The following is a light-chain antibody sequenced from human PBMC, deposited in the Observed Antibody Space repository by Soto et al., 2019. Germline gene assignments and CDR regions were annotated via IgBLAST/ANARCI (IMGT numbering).Light chain of an antibody. V-gene: IGKV3-20*01. CDR1: QSVSSSY. Sequence: EIVVTQSPGTLSLSPGERSTLSCRASQSVSSSYLAWYQQKPGQAPRLLIYGASSRATGIPDRFTGSGSGTDFTLTISRLEPEDFAVYYCQQYGSSPVAFGQVTKVDIK. CDR3: QQYGSSPVA. CDR2: GAS. J-gene: IGKJ1*01.